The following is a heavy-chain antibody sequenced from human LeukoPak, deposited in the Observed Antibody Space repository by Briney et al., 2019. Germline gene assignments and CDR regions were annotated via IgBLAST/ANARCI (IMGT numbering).Heavy chain of an antibody. Sequence: PGGSLRLSCAASGFTFSSYNMNWVRQAPGKGLEWVSSISGSGGSTQYADSVQGRFAISRDNSKNTLYLQMNSLRVEDTAVYFCGRDPNGDYIGTFDMWGRGTMVSVSS. J-gene: IGHJ3*02. CDR3: GRDPNGDYIGTFDM. CDR1: GFTFSSYN. V-gene: IGHV3-23*01. D-gene: IGHD4-17*01. CDR2: ISGSGGST.